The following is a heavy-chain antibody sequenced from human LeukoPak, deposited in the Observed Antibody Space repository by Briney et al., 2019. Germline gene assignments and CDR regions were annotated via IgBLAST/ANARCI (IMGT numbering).Heavy chain of an antibody. CDR1: GYTFISYY. CDR2: INPTGGST. J-gene: IGHJ4*02. D-gene: IGHD3-16*01. Sequence: ASVKVSCKASGYTFISYYMHWVRQAPGQGLEWMGIINPTGGSTSYAQEFQGRVTMTRDTSTSTVYMELSSLRSEDTAVYYCATDFMEEGSPFMNYGGQEPLVTASS. CDR3: ATDFMEEGSPFMNY. V-gene: IGHV1-46*01.